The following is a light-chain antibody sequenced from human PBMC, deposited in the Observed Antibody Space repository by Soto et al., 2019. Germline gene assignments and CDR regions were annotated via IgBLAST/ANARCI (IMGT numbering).Light chain of an antibody. CDR1: SSDVGGYNY. CDR2: EVS. J-gene: IGLJ1*01. V-gene: IGLV2-14*01. Sequence: QSALTQPASVSGSPGQSITISCTGTSSDVGGYNYVSWYQQYPGKAPKLMIYEVSNRPSGVSNRFSGSKSGNTASLTISGLQAEDEADYYCSSYINSNSYVFGTGTKVTVL. CDR3: SSYINSNSYV.